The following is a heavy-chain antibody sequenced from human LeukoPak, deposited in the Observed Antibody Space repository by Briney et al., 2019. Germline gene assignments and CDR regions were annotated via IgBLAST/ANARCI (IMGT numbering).Heavy chain of an antibody. J-gene: IGHJ4*02. CDR2: FDPEDGER. D-gene: IGHD1-14*01. V-gene: IGHV1-24*01. CDR3: STGIGRDY. Sequence: ASVKVSCKVSGYSLNELSIHWVRQAPGKGLEWMGGFDPEDGERIYAQQFQGRVTVTEDTFTNTASMELSSLRSEDTAVYFCSTGIGRDYWGQGTLVTVSS. CDR1: GYSLNELS.